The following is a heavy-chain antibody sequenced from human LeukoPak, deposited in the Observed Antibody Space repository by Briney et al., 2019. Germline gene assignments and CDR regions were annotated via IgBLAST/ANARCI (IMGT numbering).Heavy chain of an antibody. J-gene: IGHJ4*02. V-gene: IGHV4-59*11. Sequence: PSETLSLTCTVSGDSISTHYWNWIRQPPGKGLEWIGYIYYTGTTNYNPSLKSRLTISVDTSKNQFSLTLTSVTAADTAVYYCAIPREGLRNLRAFDYWGQGTLVTVSS. D-gene: IGHD5-12*01. CDR1: GDSISTHY. CDR2: IYYTGTT. CDR3: AIPREGLRNLRAFDY.